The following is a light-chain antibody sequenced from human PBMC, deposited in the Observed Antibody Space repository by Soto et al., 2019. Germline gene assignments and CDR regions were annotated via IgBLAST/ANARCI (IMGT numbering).Light chain of an antibody. Sequence: EIVLTQSPATLSLSPGERATLSCRASQSVSYYLAWYQQKPGQAPRLLIYDVSNRATAIPARFSGSGSGTDFTLTISSLEPEDFAVYYCQQRSNWPPITFGQGTRLEIK. CDR1: QSVSYY. V-gene: IGKV3-11*01. CDR3: QQRSNWPPIT. J-gene: IGKJ5*01. CDR2: DVS.